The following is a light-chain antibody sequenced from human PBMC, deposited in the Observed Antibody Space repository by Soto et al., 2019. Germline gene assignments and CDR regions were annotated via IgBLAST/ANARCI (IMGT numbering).Light chain of an antibody. CDR3: SSYTTSSSVV. J-gene: IGLJ2*01. CDR1: SSDVGGYNY. V-gene: IGLV2-14*01. CDR2: DVS. Sequence: QSVLTQPASVSGSPGQSITISCTGTSSDVGGYNYVSWYQQHPGKAPKLMIYDVSNRPSGVSNRFSGSKSGNTASLPSSGLQAEDEAEYYCSSYTTSSSVVFGGGTKLTVL.